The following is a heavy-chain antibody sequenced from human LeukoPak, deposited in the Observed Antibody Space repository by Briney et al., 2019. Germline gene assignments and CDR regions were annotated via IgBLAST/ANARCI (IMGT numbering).Heavy chain of an antibody. D-gene: IGHD4-23*01. CDR2: IYYSGST. CDR3: TRLYGGNSFLFDY. V-gene: IGHV4-59*11. Sequence: SETLSLTCTVSGGSISSHYWSWIRQPPGKGLEWIGYIYYSGSTNYNPSLKSRVTISVDTSKNQFSLKLSSVTAADTAVYYCTRLYGGNSFLFDYWGQGTLVTVSS. J-gene: IGHJ4*02. CDR1: GGSISSHY.